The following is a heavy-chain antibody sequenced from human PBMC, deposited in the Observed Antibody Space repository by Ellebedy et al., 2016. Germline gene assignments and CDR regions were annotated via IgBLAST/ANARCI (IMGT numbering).Heavy chain of an antibody. CDR3: ARDGSGSSGGNLYYYYGMDV. CDR2: IYTSGST. J-gene: IGHJ6*02. CDR1: GGSISSYY. D-gene: IGHD6-19*01. Sequence: SETLSLTXTVSGGSISSYYWSWIRQPAGKGLEWIGRIYTSGSTNYNPSLKSRVTMSVDTSKNQFSLKLSSVTAADTAVYYCARDGSGSSGGNLYYYYGMDVWGQGTTVTVSS. V-gene: IGHV4-4*07.